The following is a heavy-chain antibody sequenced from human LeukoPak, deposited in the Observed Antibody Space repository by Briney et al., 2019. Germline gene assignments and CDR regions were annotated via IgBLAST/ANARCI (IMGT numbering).Heavy chain of an antibody. CDR3: ARATYFDWLSIDY. V-gene: IGHV4-30-4*01. D-gene: IGHD3-9*01. CDR1: GGSISSGDYY. J-gene: IGHJ4*02. Sequence: SQTLSLTCTVSGGSISSGDYYWSWIRQPPGKGLEWIGYIYYSGCTYYNPSLKSRVTISVDTSKNQFSLKLSSVTAADTAVYYCARATYFDWLSIDYWGQGTLVTVSS. CDR2: IYYSGCT.